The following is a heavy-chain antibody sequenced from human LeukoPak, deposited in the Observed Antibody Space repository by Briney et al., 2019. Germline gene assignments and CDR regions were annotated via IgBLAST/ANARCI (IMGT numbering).Heavy chain of an antibody. CDR3: ARWNLGSDF. Sequence: GGSLRLSCAASGFTFSNSAMGWVRQAPRKGLEWVSAISGSGASTYYADSVRGRFTISRDNAKNSLFLQMNTLSAEDTAVYYCARWNLGSDFWGQGTLVTVSS. CDR1: GFTFSNSA. J-gene: IGHJ4*02. CDR2: ISGSGAST. V-gene: IGHV3-23*01. D-gene: IGHD1-1*01.